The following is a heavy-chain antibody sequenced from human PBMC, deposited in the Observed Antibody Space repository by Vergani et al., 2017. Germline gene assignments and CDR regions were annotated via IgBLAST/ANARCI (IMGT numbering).Heavy chain of an antibody. Sequence: QVQLVQSGAEVKKPGSSVKVSCKASGGTLSSYTISWVRPAPGQGLEWMGRIIPILGIANYAQKFQGRVTLTADKSTSTSYMELSSLRSEDTAVYYCARGISYGSGDLGPFDIWGQGTMVTVSS. J-gene: IGHJ3*02. D-gene: IGHD3-10*01. CDR1: GGTLSSYT. V-gene: IGHV1-69*02. CDR3: ARGISYGSGDLGPFDI. CDR2: IIPILGIA.